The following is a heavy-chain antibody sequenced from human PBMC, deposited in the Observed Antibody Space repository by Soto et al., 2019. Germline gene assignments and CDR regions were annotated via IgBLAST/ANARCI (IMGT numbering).Heavy chain of an antibody. V-gene: IGHV3-74*01. CDR3: ARVPIGKYGVWNY. D-gene: IGHD2-8*01. CDR1: GFTFSSYW. J-gene: IGHJ4*02. Sequence: EEQLVESGGGLVQPGGSLRLSCAAAGFTFSSYWMHWVRQAPGKGLVWVSRINPDGGITTYADSVKGRFTISRDNAKNTLYLQMNSLRGDDTAVYYCARVPIGKYGVWNYWGQGTLVTVSS. CDR2: INPDGGIT.